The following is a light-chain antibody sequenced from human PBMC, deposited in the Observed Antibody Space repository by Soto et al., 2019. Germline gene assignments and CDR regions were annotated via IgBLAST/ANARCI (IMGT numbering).Light chain of an antibody. V-gene: IGLV1-40*01. Sequence: QSVLTQPPSVSGAPGQRVTISCTGSSSNIGAGYDVHWYQQLPGTAPKLLIYGNNNRPSGVPDRFSGSKSGTSASLAITGLQAEDEADYYCQSYDSSLSGSWVFGTGTKLTVL. CDR2: GNN. CDR3: QSYDSSLSGSWV. CDR1: SSNIGAGYD. J-gene: IGLJ1*01.